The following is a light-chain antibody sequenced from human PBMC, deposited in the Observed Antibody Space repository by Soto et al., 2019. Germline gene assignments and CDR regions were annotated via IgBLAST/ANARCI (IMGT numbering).Light chain of an antibody. J-gene: IGLJ2*01. CDR3: SSYTSSSTVV. CDR1: SSDVGGYNY. Sequence: QSVLTQPASVSGSPGQSITISCTGTSSDVGGYNYVSWYQQHPGKAPKLMIYEVSNRPSGVSNRFSGSKSGNTASLTIAGHQAEDEADYYGSSYTSSSTVVFGGGTKLTVL. CDR2: EVS. V-gene: IGLV2-14*01.